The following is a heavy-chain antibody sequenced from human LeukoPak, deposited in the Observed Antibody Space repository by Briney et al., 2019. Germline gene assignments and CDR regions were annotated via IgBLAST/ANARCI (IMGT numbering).Heavy chain of an antibody. D-gene: IGHD3-10*01. Sequence: SETLSLTCAVYGGSFRNYFWTWIRQPPGKGLEWIGEITHTGTLNYNPSLKSRVTISVDTSKNQFSLRLISVTAADTAVYYCARGRRYYGSGTSFGTWLDPWGQGSLVTVYS. CDR2: ITHTGTL. CDR1: GGSFRNYF. V-gene: IGHV4-34*01. CDR3: ARGRRYYGSGTSFGTWLDP. J-gene: IGHJ5*02.